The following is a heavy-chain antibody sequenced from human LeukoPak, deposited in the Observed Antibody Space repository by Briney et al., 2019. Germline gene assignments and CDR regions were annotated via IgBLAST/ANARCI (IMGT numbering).Heavy chain of an antibody. J-gene: IGHJ1*01. CDR3: AREYSASEH. D-gene: IGHD5-12*01. CDR1: GYNFVGYY. Sequence: ASVTVSCKASGYNFVGYYLHWVRPAPGQGLAWMAWIDPYTGNTQYAQKFQGRITVTRDTSLSTTYMELNWLTSDDTALYYCAREYSASEHWGQGTLVTVSS. V-gene: IGHV1-2*02. CDR2: IDPYTGNT.